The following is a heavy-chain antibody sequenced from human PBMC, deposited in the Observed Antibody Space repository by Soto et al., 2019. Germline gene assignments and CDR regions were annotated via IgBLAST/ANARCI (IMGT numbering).Heavy chain of an antibody. J-gene: IGHJ4*02. CDR2: ISSTSRTYT. CDR3: AGVISDYYYFDY. V-gene: IGHV3-11*06. CDR1: GFTLSDHY. Sequence: PGGSLRLSCAASGFTLSDHYMSWIRQAPGKGLEWVSYISSTSRTYTNYGDSVKGRFTISRDNAKNSLYLQMNSLRAEDTAVYYCAGVISDYYYFDYWGQGTLVTVSS. D-gene: IGHD3-22*01.